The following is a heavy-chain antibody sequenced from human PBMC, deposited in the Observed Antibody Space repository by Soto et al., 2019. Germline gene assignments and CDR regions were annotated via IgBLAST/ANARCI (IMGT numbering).Heavy chain of an antibody. Sequence: SETLSLTCTVSGGSISSGGYYWSWVRQHPGKGLEWIGYIYYSGSTYYNPPLKSRVTISVDTSKNQFSLKLSSVTAADTAVYYCARRNTGHGMDVWGQGTTVTVSS. V-gene: IGHV4-31*03. J-gene: IGHJ6*02. CDR1: GGSISSGGYY. D-gene: IGHD5-18*01. CDR3: ARRNTGHGMDV. CDR2: IYYSGST.